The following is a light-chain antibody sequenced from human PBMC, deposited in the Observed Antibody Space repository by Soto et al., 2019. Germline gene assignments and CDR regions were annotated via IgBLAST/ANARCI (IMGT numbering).Light chain of an antibody. CDR2: NDN. V-gene: IGLV1-44*01. J-gene: IGLJ7*01. CDR3: AAWHDSLNGPV. CDR1: NSNIGSNT. Sequence: QSVLTQPPSASGSPGQRVTISCSGSNSNIGSNTVSWYQQVPGTAPKLLIYNDNQRSGVPDRFSGSKAGTSASLAISGLQSEDEADYYCAAWHDSLNGPVFGGGTQLTVL.